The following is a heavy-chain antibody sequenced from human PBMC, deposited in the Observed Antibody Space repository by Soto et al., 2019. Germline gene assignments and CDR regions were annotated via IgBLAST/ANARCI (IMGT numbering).Heavy chain of an antibody. J-gene: IGHJ6*02. CDR1: GYTFTEYY. Sequence: ASVKVSFKASGYTFTEYYMHWVRQAPGQGLEWMGWINPNSGGTNYAQKFQGRVTMTRDTSISTAYMELSRLRSDDTAVYYCARKLELRGSYYYYYDMDVWGQGTTVTVSS. D-gene: IGHD1-7*01. V-gene: IGHV1-2*02. CDR2: INPNSGGT. CDR3: ARKLELRGSYYYYYDMDV.